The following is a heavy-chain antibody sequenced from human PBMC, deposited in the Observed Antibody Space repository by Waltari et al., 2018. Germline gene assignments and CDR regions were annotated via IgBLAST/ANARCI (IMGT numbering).Heavy chain of an antibody. CDR3: ARAWFNSGFDY. J-gene: IGHJ4*02. Sequence: QVQLVQSGAEEKRPGASVKVSGEASGYTFTANYVHWVRQAPGQGLEWMGWIHPNSGATDYAQQFQGRVTMTLDTSISTLYMELSRLGSDDTAVYYCARAWFNSGFDYWGQGSLVTVSS. CDR1: GYTFTANY. D-gene: IGHD3-10*01. CDR2: IHPNSGAT. V-gene: IGHV1-2*02.